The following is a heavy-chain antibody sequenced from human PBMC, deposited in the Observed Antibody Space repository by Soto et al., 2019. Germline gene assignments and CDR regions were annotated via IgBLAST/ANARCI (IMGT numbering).Heavy chain of an antibody. CDR2: INDDGSST. CDR1: GFTFSSYW. J-gene: IGHJ4*02. CDR3: ARDMRSSWVED. D-gene: IGHD6-13*01. Sequence: GGSLRLSCAASGFTFSSYWMHWVRQAPGKGLVWVSRINDDGSSTSYADSVKGRFTISRDNAKNTLYLQMNSLRSEDTAVYYCARDMRSSWVEDWGQGTLVTLSS. V-gene: IGHV3-74*01.